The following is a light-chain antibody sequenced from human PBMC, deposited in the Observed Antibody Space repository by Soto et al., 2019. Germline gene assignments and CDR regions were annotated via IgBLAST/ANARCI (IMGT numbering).Light chain of an antibody. CDR1: QSISGY. V-gene: IGKV1-8*01. CDR2: AAS. Sequence: AIRMTQSPSSFSASTGDRVTITCRASQSISGYLAWYQQKPGKAPQLLIYAASTLQSGVPSRFSGSGSGTDFTLTISCLQSEDFATYYCQQYYSYPRTFGQGTKLEIK. CDR3: QQYYSYPRT. J-gene: IGKJ2*01.